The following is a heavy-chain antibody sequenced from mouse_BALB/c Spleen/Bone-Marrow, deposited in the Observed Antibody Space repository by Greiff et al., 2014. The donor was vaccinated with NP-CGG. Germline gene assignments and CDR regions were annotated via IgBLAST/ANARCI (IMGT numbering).Heavy chain of an antibody. CDR3: SCDKWEYYGMAY. Sequence: EVHLLESGAELVKPGASVKLSCTASGFNIKDTYMHWVKQRPEQGLEWIGRIDPANGNTKYDPKFQGKATITAETSSNTAYLQLSSLTSEDAAVYYYSCDKWEYYGMAYWGQGTSVTVSA. D-gene: IGHD4-1*01. V-gene: IGHV14-3*02. CDR2: IDPANGNT. J-gene: IGHJ4*01. CDR1: GFNIKDTY.